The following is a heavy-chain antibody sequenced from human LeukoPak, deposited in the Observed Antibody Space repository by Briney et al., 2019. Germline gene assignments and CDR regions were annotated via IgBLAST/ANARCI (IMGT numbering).Heavy chain of an antibody. J-gene: IGHJ4*02. D-gene: IGHD5-18*01. Sequence: GASVKVSCKASGYTFTTYAISWVRQAPGQGLEWMGWISPYSGNTKYAQKVQDRVTMTTDTSTSTAYMELRRLRSDDTAVYYCARMIGGYTYGYTPNDYWGQGTLVTVSS. CDR1: GYTFTTYA. CDR3: ARMIGGYTYGYTPNDY. V-gene: IGHV1-18*04. CDR2: ISPYSGNT.